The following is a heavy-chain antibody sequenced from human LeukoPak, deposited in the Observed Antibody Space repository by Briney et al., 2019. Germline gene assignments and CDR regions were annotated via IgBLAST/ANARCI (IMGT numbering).Heavy chain of an antibody. Sequence: ASVKVSCKASGYTFTSYAMHWVRQAPGQGLEWMGWITPSGGTNYQQKFQGRVAITRDTSITTAYMDLSRLTSDDTAVYYCARDRYGDGFAHFDYWGRGALVTVSS. CDR3: ARDRYGDGFAHFDY. V-gene: IGHV1-2*02. D-gene: IGHD5-24*01. CDR1: GYTFTSYA. J-gene: IGHJ4*02. CDR2: ITPSGGT.